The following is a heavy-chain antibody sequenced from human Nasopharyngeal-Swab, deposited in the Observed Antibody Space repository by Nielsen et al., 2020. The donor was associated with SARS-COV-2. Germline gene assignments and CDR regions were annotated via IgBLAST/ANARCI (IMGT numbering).Heavy chain of an antibody. D-gene: IGHD4-17*01. V-gene: IGHV3-23*01. CDR2: ISGSGGST. CDR1: GFTFSSYA. CDR3: ANHRDYGETYYYMDV. Sequence: GGSLRLSCAASGFTFSSYAMSWVRQAPGKGLEWVSAISGSGGSTYYADSAKGRFTISRDNSKNTLYLQMNSLRAEDTAVYYCANHRDYGETYYYMDVWGKGTTVTAP. J-gene: IGHJ6*03.